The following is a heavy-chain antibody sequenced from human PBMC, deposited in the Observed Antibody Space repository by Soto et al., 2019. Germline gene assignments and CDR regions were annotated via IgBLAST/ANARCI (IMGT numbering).Heavy chain of an antibody. J-gene: IGHJ4*02. Sequence: GGSLRLSCAASGFTFDDYTMHWVRQAPGKGLEWVSLISWDGGSTYYADSVKGRFTISRDNSKNSLYLQMNSLRTEDTALYYCAKDTGVREMATTSFGYWGQGTLVTVSS. CDR2: ISWDGGST. V-gene: IGHV3-43*01. CDR3: AKDTGVREMATTSFGY. CDR1: GFTFDDYT. D-gene: IGHD1-1*01.